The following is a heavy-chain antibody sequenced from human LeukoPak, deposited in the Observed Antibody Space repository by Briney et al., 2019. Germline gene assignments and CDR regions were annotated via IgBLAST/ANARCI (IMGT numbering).Heavy chain of an antibody. CDR3: ARDRSMVRGVITPIDY. CDR1: GGSISSNSYY. CDR2: IYYSGST. V-gene: IGHV4-39*07. D-gene: IGHD3-10*01. Sequence: PSETLSLTCTVSGGSISSNSYYWGWIRQPPGKGLEWIGSIYYSGSTYYNPSLKSRVTISVDTSKNQFSLKLSSVTAADTAVYYCARDRSMVRGVITPIDYWGQGTLVTVSS. J-gene: IGHJ4*02.